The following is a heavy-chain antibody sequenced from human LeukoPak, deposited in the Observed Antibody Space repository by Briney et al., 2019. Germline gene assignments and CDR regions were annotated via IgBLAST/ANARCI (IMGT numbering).Heavy chain of an antibody. Sequence: SQTLLLTCAISGDSVSSDSAAWNWIRQSPSRGLEWLGRTFYRSKWYNDYAVSVQSRMTVNPDTSKNQFSLQLKSMTPEDTAVYYCARSINNWFDPWGQGTLVTVSS. J-gene: IGHJ5*02. CDR3: ARSINNWFDP. CDR2: TFYRSKWYN. D-gene: IGHD1-14*01. V-gene: IGHV6-1*01. CDR1: GDSVSSDSAA.